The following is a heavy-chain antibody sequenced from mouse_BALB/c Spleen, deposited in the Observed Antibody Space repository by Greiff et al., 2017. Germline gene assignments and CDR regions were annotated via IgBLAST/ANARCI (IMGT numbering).Heavy chain of an antibody. CDR2: IDPANGNT. J-gene: IGHJ2*01. V-gene: IGHV14-3*02. Sequence: EVQLQQSGAELVKPGASVKLSCTASGFNIKDTYMHWVKQRPEQGLEWIGRIDPANGNTKYDPKFHGKATITADTSSNTAYLQLSSLTSEDTAVYYCASITTVVADYWGQGTTLTVSS. D-gene: IGHD1-1*01. CDR1: GFNIKDTY. CDR3: ASITTVVADY.